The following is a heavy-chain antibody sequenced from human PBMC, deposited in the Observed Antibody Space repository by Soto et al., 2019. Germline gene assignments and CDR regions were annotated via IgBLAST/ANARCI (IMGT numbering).Heavy chain of an antibody. D-gene: IGHD3-22*01. V-gene: IGHV3-30*04. J-gene: IGHJ4*02. CDR3: VRDGLDYYDTERLYFDN. CDR1: AFTFSRCA. Sequence: PGGSLRLSCAASAFTFSRCAMHWVRQAPGKGLEWVAVISYDGRNKYYADSVKGRFTISRDNANNSLYLQMNSLRAEDTATYYCVRDGLDYYDTERLYFDNWGQGTLVTVSS. CDR2: ISYDGRNK.